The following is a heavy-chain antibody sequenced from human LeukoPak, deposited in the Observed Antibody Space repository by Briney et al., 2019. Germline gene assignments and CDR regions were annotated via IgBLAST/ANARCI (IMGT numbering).Heavy chain of an antibody. D-gene: IGHD2-15*01. Sequence: GGSLRLSCAASGFTFSSYEMNWVRQAPGKGLEWVSYISSSGSTIYYADSVKGRFTISRDNAKNSLYLQMNRLRAEDTAVYYCARWGCSGGSGYSGYYGMDVWGKGATVTVSS. CDR3: ARWGCSGGSGYSGYYGMDV. V-gene: IGHV3-48*03. CDR1: GFTFSSYE. J-gene: IGHJ6*04. CDR2: ISSSGSTI.